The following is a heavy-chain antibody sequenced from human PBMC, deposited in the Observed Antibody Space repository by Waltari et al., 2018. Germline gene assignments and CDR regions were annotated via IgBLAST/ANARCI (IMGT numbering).Heavy chain of an antibody. CDR1: GGSFSGYY. Sequence: QVQLQQWGAGLLKPSETLSLTCAVYGGSFSGYYWSWIRQPPGKGLEWSGEINHSGSTNSDPSRQSRVTISVDTSKNQFSLKLSSVTAADTAVYYCARDRVDIVATRPLYYFDYWGQGTLVTVSS. D-gene: IGHD5-12*01. J-gene: IGHJ4*02. CDR2: INHSGST. CDR3: ARDRVDIVATRPLYYFDY. V-gene: IGHV4-34*01.